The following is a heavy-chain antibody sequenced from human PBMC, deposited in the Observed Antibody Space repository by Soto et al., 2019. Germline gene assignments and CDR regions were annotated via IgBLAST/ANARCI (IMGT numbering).Heavy chain of an antibody. V-gene: IGHV4-34*01. CDR2: VNHSGTT. J-gene: IGHJ4*02. CDR1: GGSFSGYY. D-gene: IGHD3-10*01. CDR3: ASEKHVGRAVLRRYYFES. Sequence: QVQLQQWGAGLLKPSETLSLTCAVYGGSFSGYYWTWIRQSPEKGLEWIGEVNHSGTTYYNPSLKTRVTISVHTPKNQFSLKMSSVTAADTAVYYCASEKHVGRAVLRRYYFESWGQGTLLTVSS.